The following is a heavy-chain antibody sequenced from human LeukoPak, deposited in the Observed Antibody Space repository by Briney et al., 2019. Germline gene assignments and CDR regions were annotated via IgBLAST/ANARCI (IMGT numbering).Heavy chain of an antibody. Sequence: EWXXSIYHSGSTYYNPSLKSRVTISVDTSKNQFSLKLSSVTAADTAVYYCARGGSGSCYDYYFDYWGQGTLVTVSS. CDR3: ARGGSGSCYDYYFDY. CDR2: IYHSGST. D-gene: IGHD3-10*01. J-gene: IGHJ4*02. V-gene: IGHV4-38-2*02.